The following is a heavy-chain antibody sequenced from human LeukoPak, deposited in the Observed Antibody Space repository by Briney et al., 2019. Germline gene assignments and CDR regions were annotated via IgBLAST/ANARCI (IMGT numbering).Heavy chain of an antibody. CDR1: GLIFSSYW. Sequence: GGSLRLSCEASGLIFSSYWMSWVRQAPGKGLEWVANIKKDGSEMYYVDSVKGRFTISRDNSKNTLYLQMNSLRAEDTAVYYCARTIVGATRGAFDIWGQGTMVTVS. CDR2: IKKDGSEM. CDR3: ARTIVGATRGAFDI. V-gene: IGHV3-7*01. J-gene: IGHJ3*02. D-gene: IGHD1-26*01.